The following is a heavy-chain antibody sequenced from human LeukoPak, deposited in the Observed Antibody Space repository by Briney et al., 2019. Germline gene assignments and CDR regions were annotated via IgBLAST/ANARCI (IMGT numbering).Heavy chain of an antibody. D-gene: IGHD3-16*02. CDR3: AKRGVVVRVFLVGFHREAYYFDS. CDR1: GITLSNYA. V-gene: IGHV3-23*01. CDR2: LSGSAGGT. J-gene: IGHJ4*02. Sequence: PGGSLRLSCGVSGITLSNYAMCWVRQAPGKGLEWVAGLSGSAGGTTYADSVKGRFTISRDNSKNTLFLQMDRLRAEDTAVYFCAKRGVVVRVFLVGFHREAYYFDSWGQGAQVTVSS.